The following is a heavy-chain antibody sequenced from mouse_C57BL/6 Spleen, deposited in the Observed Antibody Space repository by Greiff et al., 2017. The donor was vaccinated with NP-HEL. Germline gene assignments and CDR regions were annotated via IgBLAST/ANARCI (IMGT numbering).Heavy chain of an antibody. CDR2: INPSSGYT. V-gene: IGHV1-7*01. J-gene: IGHJ4*01. Sequence: QVQLKESGAELAKPGASVKLSCKASGYTFTSYWMHWVKQRPGQGLEWIGYINPSSGYTKYNQKFKDKATLTADKSSSTADMQLSSLTYEDSAVYYCARWNGSSSYAMDYWGQGTSVTVSS. CDR1: GYTFTSYW. CDR3: ARWNGSSSYAMDY. D-gene: IGHD1-1*01.